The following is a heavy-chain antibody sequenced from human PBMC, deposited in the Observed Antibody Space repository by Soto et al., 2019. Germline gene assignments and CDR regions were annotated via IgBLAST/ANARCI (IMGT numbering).Heavy chain of an antibody. D-gene: IGHD5-12*01. J-gene: IGHJ4*02. CDR2: INWTGDIR. V-gene: IGHV3-9*01. CDR3: AKDKTPRAYSGYEPSFNS. Sequence: EVLLEESGGGLVQPGRSLRLSCATSGFIFDEYAIHWVRQSPGKGLEWVSGINWTGDIRGYADSVKGRFTISRDSAETSLYLQMSSLRPEDTAFYYCAKDKTPRAYSGYEPSFNSWGQGTLVTVSS. CDR1: GFIFDEYA.